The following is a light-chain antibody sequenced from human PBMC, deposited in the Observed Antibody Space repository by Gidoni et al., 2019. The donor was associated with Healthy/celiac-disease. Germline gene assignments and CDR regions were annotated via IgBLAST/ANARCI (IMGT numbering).Light chain of an antibody. CDR1: QSILHSNGYNY. CDR3: MQALQTPLT. CDR2: LGS. J-gene: IGKJ4*01. Sequence: DIVMTQSPLSLPVTPGEPASISCRSSQSILHSNGYNYLDWYLQKPGQSPQLLIDLGSNRASGVPDRFSGSGSGTDFTLKISRVEAEDVGVYYCMQALQTPLTFGGGTKVEIK. V-gene: IGKV2-28*01.